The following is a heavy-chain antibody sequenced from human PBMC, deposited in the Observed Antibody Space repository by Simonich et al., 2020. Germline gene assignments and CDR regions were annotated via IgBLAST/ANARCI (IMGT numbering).Heavy chain of an antibody. CDR3: ARAYSSSWYNWFDP. D-gene: IGHD6-13*01. CDR1: GFTFSSCG. CDR2: IWCDGRNK. V-gene: IGHV3-33*01. J-gene: IGHJ5*02. Sequence: QLQLVEFGGGVVQPGSSLGLSCAASGFTFSSCGMHWVRQSPGKGRGGVPVIWCDGRNKYYADSVKGRFTISRDNSKNTLYLQMNSLRAEDTAVYYCARAYSSSWYNWFDPWGQGTLVTVSS.